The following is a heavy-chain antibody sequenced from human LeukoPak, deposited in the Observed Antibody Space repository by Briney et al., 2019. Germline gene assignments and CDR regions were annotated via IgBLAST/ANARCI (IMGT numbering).Heavy chain of an antibody. CDR2: ISSSSATI. J-gene: IGHJ4*02. CDR1: GFTFSSYS. CDR3: ASGAQSDY. V-gene: IGHV3-48*04. Sequence: GGSLRLSCAASGFTFSSYSMNWVRQAPGKGLEWVSYISSSSATICYADSVKGRFTISRDNAKNSLYLQMNSLRAEDTAVYYCASGAQSDYWGQGTLVTVSS. D-gene: IGHD1-26*01.